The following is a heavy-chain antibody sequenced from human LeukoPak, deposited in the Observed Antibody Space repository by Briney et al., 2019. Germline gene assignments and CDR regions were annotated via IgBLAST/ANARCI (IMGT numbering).Heavy chain of an antibody. CDR3: ARESDSGSHGCLDY. Sequence: GGSLRLSCAASGFTFSSYWMSWVRQAPGKGLEWVANIIQDGSEKYYVDSVKGRFTISRDNAKNSLYLQMNSLRAEDTAVYYCARESDSGSHGCLDYWGQGTLVTVSS. J-gene: IGHJ4*02. CDR1: GFTFSSYW. V-gene: IGHV3-7*01. D-gene: IGHD1-26*01. CDR2: IIQDGSEK.